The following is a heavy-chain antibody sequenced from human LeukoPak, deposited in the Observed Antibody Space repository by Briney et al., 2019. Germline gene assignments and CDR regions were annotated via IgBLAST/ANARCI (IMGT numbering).Heavy chain of an antibody. CDR2: FDPEDGET. J-gene: IGHJ4*02. CDR1: GYTFTSYG. D-gene: IGHD5-18*01. Sequence: ASVKVSCKASGYTFTSYGISWVRQAPGKGLEWMGGFDPEDGETIYAQKFQGRVTMTEDTSTDTAYMELSSLRSEDTAVYYCARGKGYGHPNDYWGQGTLVTVSS. V-gene: IGHV1-24*01. CDR3: ARGKGYGHPNDY.